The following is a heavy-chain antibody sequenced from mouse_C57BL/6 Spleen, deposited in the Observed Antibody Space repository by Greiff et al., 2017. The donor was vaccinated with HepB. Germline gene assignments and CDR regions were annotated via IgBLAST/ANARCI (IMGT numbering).Heavy chain of an antibody. CDR1: GYAFTNYL. Sequence: VQLQQSGAELVRPGTSVKVSCKASGYAFTNYLIEWVKQRPGQGLEWIGVINPGSGGTNYNEKFKGKATLTADKSSSTAYMKLSSLTAEDSAVYFCASSIVTTPYYAMDYWGQGTSVTVSS. V-gene: IGHV1-54*01. D-gene: IGHD2-5*01. CDR2: INPGSGGT. CDR3: ASSIVTTPYYAMDY. J-gene: IGHJ4*01.